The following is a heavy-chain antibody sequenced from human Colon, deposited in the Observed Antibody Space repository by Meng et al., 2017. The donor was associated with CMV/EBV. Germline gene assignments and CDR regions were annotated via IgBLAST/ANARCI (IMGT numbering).Heavy chain of an antibody. CDR2: ISYSGNT. J-gene: IGHJ4*02. Sequence: VSGGSVNSGSYSWTWIRQPPGKGLEWIGYISYSGNTNYNPSLKSRLTIEVDTSRNQFSLKLTSVTAADTAMYYCAREASGWSTGVDSWGQGTLVTVSS. CDR3: AREASGWSTGVDS. D-gene: IGHD6-19*01. V-gene: IGHV4-61*01. CDR1: GGSVNSGSYS.